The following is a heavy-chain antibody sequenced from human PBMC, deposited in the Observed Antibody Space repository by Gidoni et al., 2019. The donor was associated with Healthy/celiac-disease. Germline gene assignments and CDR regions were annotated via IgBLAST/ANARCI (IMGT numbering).Heavy chain of an antibody. CDR3: AGSGGYYDSSGYTHRFDY. CDR2: IYYSGST. Sequence: QLQLQESGPGLVKPSETLSLTCTVSGGSISSSSYYWGWIRQPPGKGLEWIGSIYYSGSTYYNPSLKSRVTISVDTSKNQFSLKLSSVTAADTAVYYCAGSGGYYDSSGYTHRFDYWGQGTLVTVSS. CDR1: GGSISSSSYY. V-gene: IGHV4-39*01. J-gene: IGHJ4*02. D-gene: IGHD3-22*01.